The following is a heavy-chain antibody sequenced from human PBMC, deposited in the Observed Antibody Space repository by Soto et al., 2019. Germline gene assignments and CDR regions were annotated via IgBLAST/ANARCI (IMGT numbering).Heavy chain of an antibody. Sequence: SETLSLTCTVSGGSISSYYWSWIRQPPGKGLEWIGYIYYSGSTNYNPSLKSRVTISVDTSKNPFSLKLSSVTAADTAVYYCARVNAIFGVVIDWFDPWGQGTLVTVSS. J-gene: IGHJ5*02. CDR1: GGSISSYY. V-gene: IGHV4-59*01. CDR3: ARVNAIFGVVIDWFDP. D-gene: IGHD3-3*01. CDR2: IYYSGST.